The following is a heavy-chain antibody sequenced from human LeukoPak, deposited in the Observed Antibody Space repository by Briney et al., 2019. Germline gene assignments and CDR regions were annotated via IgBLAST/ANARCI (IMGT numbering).Heavy chain of an antibody. CDR3: ARSSGWSLFDY. D-gene: IGHD6-19*01. CDR2: INLSGGTT. Sequence: EASVKVSCKASGYTFTHYGVSWVRQAPGQGLEWMGIINLSGGTTAYPQKFQGRVTMTRDTSTTTVYMDLSSLTSEDTAIYYCARSSGWSLFDYWGQGTLVTVSS. V-gene: IGHV1-46*01. J-gene: IGHJ4*02. CDR1: GYTFTHYG.